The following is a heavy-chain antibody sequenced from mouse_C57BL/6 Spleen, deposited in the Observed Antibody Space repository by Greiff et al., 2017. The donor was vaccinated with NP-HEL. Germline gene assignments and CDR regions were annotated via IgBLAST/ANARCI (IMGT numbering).Heavy chain of an antibody. J-gene: IGHJ2*01. Sequence: VQLQQSGPELVKPGASVKISCKASGYAFSSSWMNWVKQRPGKGLEWIGRIYPGDGDTTYNGKFKGKATLTADKSSSTAYMQLSSLTSEDSAVYFCARNAYYSNYGSLFDYWGQGTTLTVSS. CDR3: ARNAYYSNYGSLFDY. V-gene: IGHV1-82*01. D-gene: IGHD2-5*01. CDR2: IYPGDGDT. CDR1: GYAFSSSW.